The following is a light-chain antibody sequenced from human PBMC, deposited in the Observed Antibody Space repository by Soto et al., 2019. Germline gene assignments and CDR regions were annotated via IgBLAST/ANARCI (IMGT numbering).Light chain of an antibody. Sequence: EAGMTQYPSTVSVSPGGGATLSCRASQSVSSNLAWYQQKPGQAPRLLIYGASTRATGIPARFSGSGSGTEFTLTISSLQSEDFAVYYCQQYNNWPRTFGQGTKVDIK. J-gene: IGKJ1*01. CDR2: GAS. CDR1: QSVSSN. V-gene: IGKV3-15*01. CDR3: QQYNNWPRT.